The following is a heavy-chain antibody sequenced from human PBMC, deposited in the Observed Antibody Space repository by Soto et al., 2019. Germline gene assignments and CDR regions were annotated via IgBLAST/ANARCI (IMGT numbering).Heavy chain of an antibody. CDR3: ARVFSGSETERKSYYYYMDV. CDR1: GGTFSSYT. V-gene: IGHV1-69*02. J-gene: IGHJ6*03. CDR2: IIPILGIA. D-gene: IGHD5-12*01. Sequence: QVQLVQSGAEVKKPGSSVKVSCKASGGTFSSYTISWVRQATGQGLEWMGRIIPILGIANYAQKFQGRVTITADKSTSTAYMELRSLRSEDTAVYYCARVFSGSETERKSYYYYMDVWGKGTTVTVSS.